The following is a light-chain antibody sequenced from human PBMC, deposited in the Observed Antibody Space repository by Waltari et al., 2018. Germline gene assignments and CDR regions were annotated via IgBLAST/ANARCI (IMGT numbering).Light chain of an antibody. Sequence: ERVMTQSPVTLSVSPGGSATLSCRASQTVGTSLAWYQQKAGQAPRLLIHGASTRATDIPARFSGSGTGTEFTLTISSLQPEDSAVDFCQQYHTWPPITFGQGTRLEI. CDR2: GAS. CDR1: QTVGTS. V-gene: IGKV3-15*01. CDR3: QQYHTWPPIT. J-gene: IGKJ5*01.